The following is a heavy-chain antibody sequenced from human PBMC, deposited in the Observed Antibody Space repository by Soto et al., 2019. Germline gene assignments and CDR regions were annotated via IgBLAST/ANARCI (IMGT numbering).Heavy chain of an antibody. J-gene: IGHJ6*02. V-gene: IGHV1-69*12. Sequence: QVQLVQSGAEVKKPGSSVTVSCKASGGTFGNSAISWVRQAPGQGLEWMGGIIPIFPTPDYAQKSQGRVTITGDESTTTAYMELTRLRSADTAVYYCARDKGRQQLGGNYSSGRDVWCQGTTVTVSS. CDR1: GGTFGNSA. CDR2: IIPIFPTP. D-gene: IGHD3-3*02. CDR3: ARDKGRQQLGGNYSSGRDV.